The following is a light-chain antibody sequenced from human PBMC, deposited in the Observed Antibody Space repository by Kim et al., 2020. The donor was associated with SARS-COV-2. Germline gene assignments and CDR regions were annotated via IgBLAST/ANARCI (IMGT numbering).Light chain of an antibody. Sequence: DIQMTQSPSSLSASVGDRVTITCQASQDIRRYLNWYQQKPGKPPKLLIYDAFNLETGVPSRFSGSGSGTEFTFTISSLQLEDIATSYCQQYDTFTFTFGPGTKVDIK. CDR2: DAF. V-gene: IGKV1-33*01. CDR3: QQYDTFTFT. CDR1: QDIRRY. J-gene: IGKJ3*01.